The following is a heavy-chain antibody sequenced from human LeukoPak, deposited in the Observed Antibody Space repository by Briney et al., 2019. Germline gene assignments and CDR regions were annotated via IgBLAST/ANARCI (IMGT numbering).Heavy chain of an antibody. CDR1: GFAFSSNE. V-gene: IGHV3-48*03. CDR2: IGIDGGTT. J-gene: IGHJ4*02. D-gene: IGHD1-7*01. CDR3: VTEMELGLTSDGFDY. Sequence: GGALRPSCATSGFAFSSNELHWVRQTPGQGREWISYIGIDGGTTLYPDSVKGRFTISRDNARDSWFLQMSSLRAEDTAMYYCVTEMELGLTSDGFDYWGQGIPVTVSS.